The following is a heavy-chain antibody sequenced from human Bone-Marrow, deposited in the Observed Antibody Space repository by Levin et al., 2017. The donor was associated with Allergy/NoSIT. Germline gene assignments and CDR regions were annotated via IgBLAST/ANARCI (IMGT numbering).Heavy chain of an antibody. CDR2: INPTTGGT. D-gene: IGHD6-13*01. J-gene: IGHJ4*02. CDR3: SKGGLGIAARIFES. Sequence: ASVKVSCKASGYIFTGFYIHWLRQAPGQRLQWMGRINPTTGGTRFAQKFQARVSLPRDTTINSAYMDLSGLTSEDTATYYCSKGGLGIAARIFESWGQGTLVAVSS. CDR1: GYIFTGFY. V-gene: IGHV1-2*06.